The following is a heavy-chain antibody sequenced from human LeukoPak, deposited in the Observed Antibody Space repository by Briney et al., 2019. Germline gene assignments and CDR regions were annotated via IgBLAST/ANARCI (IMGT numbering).Heavy chain of an antibody. Sequence: GGSLRLSCAASGFTFSPYWMHWVRQAPGKGLVWVSHINADGSNTIYADSVKGRFTISRDNAKNTLFLQMNGLRAEDTALYYCISDRGSPDAFDIWGQGTMVTVSS. D-gene: IGHD3-10*01. J-gene: IGHJ3*02. CDR2: INADGSNT. CDR1: GFTFSPYW. V-gene: IGHV3-74*01. CDR3: ISDRGSPDAFDI.